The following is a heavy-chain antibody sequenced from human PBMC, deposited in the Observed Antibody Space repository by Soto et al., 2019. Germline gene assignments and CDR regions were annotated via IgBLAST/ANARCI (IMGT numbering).Heavy chain of an antibody. J-gene: IGHJ5*02. V-gene: IGHV4-34*01. CDR2: INHSGST. CDR1: GVSFSDYY. Sequence: SETLSLTCAVYGVSFSDYYWSWIRQPPGKGLEWIGEINHSGSTNYNPSLKSRVTILVDTSKNQFSLKLNSVTAADTAVYYCAGFFGYKYGRVDPSGQITLVTVSS. CDR3: AGFFGYKYGRVDP. D-gene: IGHD5-18*01.